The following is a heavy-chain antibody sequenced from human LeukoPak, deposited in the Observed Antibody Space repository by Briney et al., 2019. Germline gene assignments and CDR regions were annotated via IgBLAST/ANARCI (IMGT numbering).Heavy chain of an antibody. CDR1: GFTFSSYA. CDR3: ARDFGVQVPANYMDV. J-gene: IGHJ6*03. D-gene: IGHD2-2*01. Sequence: TGGSLRLSCAASGFTFSSYAMHWVRQAPGKGLEWVAVISYDGSNKYYADSVKGRFTISRDNSKNTLYLQMNSPRAEDTAVYYCARDFGVQVPANYMDVWGKGTTVTVSS. V-gene: IGHV3-30-3*01. CDR2: ISYDGSNK.